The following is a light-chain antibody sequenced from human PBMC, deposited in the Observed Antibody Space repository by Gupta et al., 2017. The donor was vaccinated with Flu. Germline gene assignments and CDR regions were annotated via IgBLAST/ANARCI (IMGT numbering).Light chain of an antibody. V-gene: IGKV4-1*01. CDR3: QQYDSTPPWT. J-gene: IGKJ1*01. CDR1: QSVLYSSSNKNY. CDR2: WAS. Sequence: DIVMTQSPDSLAVSLGERATINCKSSQSVLYSSSNKNYLAWYQQKPGQPPKLLIYWASTRESGVPDRFSGSGYGTDFTLTISSRQAEDVAVYYCQQYDSTPPWTFGQGTKVEIK.